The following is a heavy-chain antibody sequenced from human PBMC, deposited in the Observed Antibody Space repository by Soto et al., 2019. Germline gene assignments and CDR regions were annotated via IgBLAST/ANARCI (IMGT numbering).Heavy chain of an antibody. D-gene: IGHD6-13*01. J-gene: IGHJ6*04. Sequence: PGGSLRLSCAASGFTFSSYSMNWVRQAPGKGLEWVSSISSSSSYIYYADSVKGRFTISRDNAKNSPYLQMNSLRAEDTAVYYCARALAMQQRVFYYYGMDVWGKGTTVTVSS. CDR1: GFTFSSYS. CDR2: ISSSSSYI. CDR3: ARALAMQQRVFYYYGMDV. V-gene: IGHV3-21*01.